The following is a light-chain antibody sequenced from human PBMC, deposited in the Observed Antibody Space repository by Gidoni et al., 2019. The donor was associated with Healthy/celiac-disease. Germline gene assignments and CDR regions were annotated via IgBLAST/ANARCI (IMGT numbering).Light chain of an antibody. Sequence: EIVLTQSPATLSLSPGERATLSCRASQSVSSYLAWYQQKPGQAPRLLIYDASNRATGIPARCSGSGSGTDFTLTISSLEPEDFAVYYCQQRSNWHPGFTFGPGTKVDIK. CDR2: DAS. J-gene: IGKJ3*01. CDR3: QQRSNWHPGFT. CDR1: QSVSSY. V-gene: IGKV3-11*01.